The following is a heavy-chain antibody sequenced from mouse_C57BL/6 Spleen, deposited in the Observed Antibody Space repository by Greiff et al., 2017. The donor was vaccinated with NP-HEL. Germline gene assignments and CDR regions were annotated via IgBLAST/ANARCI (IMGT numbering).Heavy chain of an antibody. J-gene: IGHJ2*01. D-gene: IGHD1-1*01. Sequence: EVKVEESGGGLVQPGGSMKLSCAASGFTFSDAWMDWVRQSPEKGLEWVAEIRNKANNHATYYAESVKGRFTISRDDSKSSVYLRMIILRAADTCIYSCTRDYGSSYYFDYWGQGTTLTVSS. V-gene: IGHV6-6*01. CDR3: TRDYGSSYYFDY. CDR1: GFTFSDAW. CDR2: IRNKANNHAT.